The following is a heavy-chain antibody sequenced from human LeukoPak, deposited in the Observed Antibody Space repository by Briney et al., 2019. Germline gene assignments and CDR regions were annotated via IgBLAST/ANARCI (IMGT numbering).Heavy chain of an antibody. CDR3: ARVFGLWGWLQSDDAFDI. D-gene: IGHD5-24*01. CDR1: GYTFTSYG. Sequence: ASVKVSCKASGYTFTSYGISWVRQAPGQGLEWMGWISAYNGNTNYAQKLQGRVTMTTDTSTSTAYMELRSLRSDDTAVYYCARVFGLWGWLQSDDAFDIWGQGTMVTVSS. CDR2: ISAYNGNT. J-gene: IGHJ3*02. V-gene: IGHV1-18*01.